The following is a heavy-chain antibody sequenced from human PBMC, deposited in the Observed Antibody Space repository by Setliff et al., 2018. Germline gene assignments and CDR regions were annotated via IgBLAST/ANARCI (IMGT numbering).Heavy chain of an antibody. J-gene: IGHJ6*02. CDR1: GDSISSGSYY. D-gene: IGHD6-13*01. V-gene: IGHV4-61*09. Sequence: PSETLSLTCTVSGDSISSGSYYWTWIRQPAGKGLEWIGHFHTGGSTNYNRSLRSRVSISVDTSKNQFSLKLSSVTAAGTAVYYCARECYSSSWYGDYYYYYGMDVWGQGTTVTVSS. CDR2: FHTGGST. CDR3: ARECYSSSWYGDYYYYYGMDV.